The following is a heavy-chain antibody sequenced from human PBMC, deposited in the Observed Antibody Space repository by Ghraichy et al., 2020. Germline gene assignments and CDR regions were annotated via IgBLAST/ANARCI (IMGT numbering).Heavy chain of an antibody. Sequence: GESLNISCAASGFTFSSYWMSWVRQAPGKGLEWVANIKQDGSEKYYVDSVKGRFTISRDNAKNSLYLQMNSLRAEDTAVYYCAREVRGGNSGYYYYYMDVWGKGTTVTVSS. V-gene: IGHV3-7*03. CDR2: IKQDGSEK. CDR1: GFTFSSYW. D-gene: IGHD4-23*01. CDR3: AREVRGGNSGYYYYYMDV. J-gene: IGHJ6*03.